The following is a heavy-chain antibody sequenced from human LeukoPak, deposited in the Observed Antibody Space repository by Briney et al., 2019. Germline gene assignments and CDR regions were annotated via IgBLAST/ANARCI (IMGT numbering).Heavy chain of an antibody. CDR3: ARAYKGTISLNYYYYMDV. V-gene: IGHV4-59*11. Sequence: SETLSLTCTVSGDSISSHYWSWIRQPPGKGLEWIGYIYYSGSTTYNPSLTSRVTMSVDMSKNQFSLKLSSVTAADTAVYYCARAYKGTISLNYYYYMDVWGKGTTVTVSS. J-gene: IGHJ6*03. D-gene: IGHD1-7*01. CDR1: GDSISSHY. CDR2: IYYSGST.